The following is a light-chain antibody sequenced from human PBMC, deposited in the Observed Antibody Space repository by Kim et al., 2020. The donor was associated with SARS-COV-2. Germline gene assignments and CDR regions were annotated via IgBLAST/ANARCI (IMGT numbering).Light chain of an antibody. V-gene: IGKV3-20*01. J-gene: IGKJ1*01. CDR2: GAS. Sequence: EVVLTQSPGTLSLSPGERATLSCRVSQIVSGTFLVWYQQRPGQAPRLLIYGASNRATGVPDRFSGSGSGTDFTLTISRLEPEDSAVYYCQQCSTAPWTFVLGTKVHIK. CDR1: QIVSGTF. CDR3: QQCSTAPWT.